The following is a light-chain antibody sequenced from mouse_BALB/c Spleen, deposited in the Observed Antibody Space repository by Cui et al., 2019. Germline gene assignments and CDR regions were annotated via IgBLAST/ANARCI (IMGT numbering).Light chain of an antibody. CDR3: QQWSSSPLT. V-gene: IGKV4-68*01. CDR2: LTS. J-gene: IGKJ5*01. CDR1: PSVIY. Sequence: QIVLTQSPALMSASPGEKVTMTCSASPSVIYMYWYQQKPRSSPKPWIYLTSNLASGVPARFSGSGSGTSYSLTISSMEAEDAATYYCQQWSSSPLTFGAGTKLELK.